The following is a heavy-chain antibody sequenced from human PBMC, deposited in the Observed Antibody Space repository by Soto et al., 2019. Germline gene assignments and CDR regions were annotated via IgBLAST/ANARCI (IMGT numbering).Heavy chain of an antibody. D-gene: IGHD1-20*01. CDR2: VNPSSGNT. V-gene: IGHV1-8*01. CDR3: ARASMYIWNDH. CDR1: GYTFTTYD. Sequence: QVQLVQSGAEVKRPGASVKVSCEASGYTFTTYDINWVRQASGQGLEGMGCVNPSSGNTVYAQKFHGRVTMTRDTSISTAYMELSSLKSDDTAIYYCARASMYIWNDHWGQGTLVTVSS. J-gene: IGHJ5*02.